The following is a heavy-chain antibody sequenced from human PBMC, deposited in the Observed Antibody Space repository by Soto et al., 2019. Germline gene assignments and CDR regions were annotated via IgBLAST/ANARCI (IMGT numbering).Heavy chain of an antibody. Sequence: SETLSLTCTVSGGSISCGDCYWSWIREPTGKGLEWIGYIYYSGSNYYNPSLKSRVTISADTSKNQFSLKLSSVTAADTAVYYCARGLYYYESSGYYFAYWGQGTLVPVSS. V-gene: IGHV4-30-4*01. CDR3: ARGLYYYESSGYYFAY. CDR2: IYYSGSN. D-gene: IGHD3-22*01. CDR1: GGSISCGDCY. J-gene: IGHJ4*02.